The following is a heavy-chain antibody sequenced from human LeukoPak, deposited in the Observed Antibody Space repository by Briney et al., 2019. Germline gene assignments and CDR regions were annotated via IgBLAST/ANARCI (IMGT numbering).Heavy chain of an antibody. V-gene: IGHV1-2*06. J-gene: IGHJ5*02. CDR2: INPNSGDT. D-gene: IGHD3-16*02. CDR3: AGDRSELMITFGGVIVNYFDP. CDR1: GYTFTGYY. Sequence: ASVKVSCKASGYTFTGYYIHWVRQAPGQGLEWMGRINPNSGDTNYAQKFQGRVTMTRDTSISTAYMELSRPSSDDTAVYYCAGDRSELMITFGGVIVNYFDPWGQGTLVTVSS.